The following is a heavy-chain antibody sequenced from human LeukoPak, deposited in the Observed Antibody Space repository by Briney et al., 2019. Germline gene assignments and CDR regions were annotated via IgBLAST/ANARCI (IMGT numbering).Heavy chain of an antibody. J-gene: IGHJ6*04. D-gene: IGHD2-15*01. CDR3: ARGLGYCSGGSCYSYGMDV. Sequence: ASVKVSCKASGYTFTSYAMHWVRQAPGQRLEWMGWINAGNGNTKYSQKFQGRVTITRDTPASTAYMELSSLRSEDTAVYYCARGLGYCSGGSCYSYGMDVWGKGTTVTVSS. V-gene: IGHV1-3*01. CDR2: INAGNGNT. CDR1: GYTFTSYA.